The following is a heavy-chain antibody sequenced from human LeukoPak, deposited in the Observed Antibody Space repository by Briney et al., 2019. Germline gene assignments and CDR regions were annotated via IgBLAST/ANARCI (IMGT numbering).Heavy chain of an antibody. CDR2: ISYDGSNK. D-gene: IGHD6-13*01. CDR1: GFTFSTYI. J-gene: IGHJ4*02. Sequence: PGGSLRLSCAASGFTFSTYIIHWVRQAPGKGLEWVAVISYDGSNKYYADSVKGRFTISRDNSKNTLYLQMGSLRAEDMAVYYCARGIAAAGLDYWGQGTLVTVSS. V-gene: IGHV3-30*14. CDR3: ARGIAAAGLDY.